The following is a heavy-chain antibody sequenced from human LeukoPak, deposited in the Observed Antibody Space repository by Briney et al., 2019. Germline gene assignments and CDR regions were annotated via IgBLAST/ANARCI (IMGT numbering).Heavy chain of an antibody. CDR1: GFTFSNFA. CDR2: IVGSSST. Sequence: GGSLRLSCAASGFTFSNFAMTWVRQAPGKGLEWVASIVGSSSTYYADSLKGRFTISRDNAKNSLYLQMNSLRAEDTAVYYCARIGAGSSRDYWGQGTLVTVSS. J-gene: IGHJ4*02. CDR3: ARIGAGSSRDY. V-gene: IGHV3-21*01. D-gene: IGHD6-13*01.